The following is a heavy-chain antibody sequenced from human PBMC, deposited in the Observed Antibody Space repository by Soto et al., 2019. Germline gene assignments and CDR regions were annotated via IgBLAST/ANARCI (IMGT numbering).Heavy chain of an antibody. CDR3: AKVLPAGYCSGGSCYLTAFDI. D-gene: IGHD2-15*01. CDR1: GFTFSSYA. Sequence: EVQLLESGGGLVQPGGSLRLSCAASGFTFSSYAMSWVRQAPGKRLEWVSAISGSGGSTYYADSVKGRFTISRDNSKNTLYLQMNSLRAEDTAVYYCAKVLPAGYCSGGSCYLTAFDIWGQGTMVTVSS. V-gene: IGHV3-23*01. CDR2: ISGSGGST. J-gene: IGHJ3*02.